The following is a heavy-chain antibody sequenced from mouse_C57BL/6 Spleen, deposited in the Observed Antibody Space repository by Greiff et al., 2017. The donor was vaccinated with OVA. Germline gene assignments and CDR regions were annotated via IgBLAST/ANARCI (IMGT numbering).Heavy chain of an antibody. D-gene: IGHD2-3*01. CDR2: FHPSNDDT. CDR1: GYTFTTYP. V-gene: IGHV1-47*01. Sequence: VQVVESGAELVKPGASVKMSCKASGYTFTTYPIEWMKQNHGKSLEWIGNFHPSNDDTKYNEKFKGKATLTVEKSSSTVYLELSRLTSDDSAVYYCARSLYDGYYVYFDYWGQGTTLTVSS. J-gene: IGHJ2*01. CDR3: ARSLYDGYYVYFDY.